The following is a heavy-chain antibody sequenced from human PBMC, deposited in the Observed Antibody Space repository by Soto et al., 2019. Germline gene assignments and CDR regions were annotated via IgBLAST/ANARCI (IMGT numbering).Heavy chain of an antibody. CDR1: GYSFTSYW. Sequence: GESLKISCKGSGYSFTSYWIGWVRQMPGKGLEWMGIIYPGDSDTRYSPSFQGQVTISADKSISAAYLQWSSLKASDTAMHYCARPHYDFWSGYDYWGQGTLVTVSS. CDR2: IYPGDSDT. V-gene: IGHV5-51*01. CDR3: ARPHYDFWSGYDY. D-gene: IGHD3-3*01. J-gene: IGHJ4*02.